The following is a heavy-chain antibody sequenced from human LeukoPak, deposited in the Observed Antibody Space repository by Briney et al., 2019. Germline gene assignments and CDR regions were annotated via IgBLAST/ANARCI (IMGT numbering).Heavy chain of an antibody. CDR1: GGSISSYY. J-gene: IGHJ3*02. CDR2: IYYSGST. CDR3: ARVNARRDAFDI. Sequence: SETLSLTCTASGGSISSYYWSWIRQPPGKGLEWIGYIYYSGSTNYNPSLKSRVTISVDTSKNQFSLKLSSVTAADTAVYYCARVNARRDAFDIWGQGTIVTVSS. V-gene: IGHV4-59*01. D-gene: IGHD2-2*01.